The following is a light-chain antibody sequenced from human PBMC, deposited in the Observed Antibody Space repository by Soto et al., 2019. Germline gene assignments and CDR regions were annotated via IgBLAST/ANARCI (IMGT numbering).Light chain of an antibody. Sequence: QYVLTQPPSVSGAPGQRVTISCTGSSSNIGAGYDVHWYQQLPGTAPKLLIYGNSNRPSGVPDRFSGSKSGTSASLAITGLQAEDEADYYCQSYDSSLRVFGGGTKVTVL. CDR3: QSYDSSLRV. CDR2: GNS. CDR1: SSNIGAGYD. V-gene: IGLV1-40*01. J-gene: IGLJ2*01.